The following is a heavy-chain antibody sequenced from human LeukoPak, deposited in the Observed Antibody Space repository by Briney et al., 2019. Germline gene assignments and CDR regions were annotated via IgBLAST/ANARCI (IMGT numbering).Heavy chain of an antibody. CDR3: GKGFASVPFRNHFDP. Sequence: GGSLTLSCAASGFTFDNYAMQWVRHAPGKGLEWVACIGWNSGSIEYADSVKGRFTISRDNAKNSLYLQMDSLRPEDTALYYCGKGFASVPFRNHFDPWGRGTLVTVSS. V-gene: IGHV3-9*01. J-gene: IGHJ5*02. CDR2: IGWNSGSI. D-gene: IGHD3-10*01. CDR1: GFTFDNYA.